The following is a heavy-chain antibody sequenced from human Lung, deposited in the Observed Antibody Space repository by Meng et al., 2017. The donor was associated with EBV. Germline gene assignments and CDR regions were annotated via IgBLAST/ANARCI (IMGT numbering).Heavy chain of an antibody. CDR3: ARSMGSGGWYVDY. CDR2: INPTSGGT. CDR1: GYTFTDYY. J-gene: IGHJ4*02. D-gene: IGHD6-19*01. Sequence: QVQLLQSGAEVKTPGSSVTVSCKAYGYTFTDYYMHWVRPAPGQGLEWMGRINPTSGGTHYAQKFQGRVTMTRDTSITTAYMELSRLRSDDTAVYYCARSMGSGGWYVDYWGQGTLVTVSS. V-gene: IGHV1-2*06.